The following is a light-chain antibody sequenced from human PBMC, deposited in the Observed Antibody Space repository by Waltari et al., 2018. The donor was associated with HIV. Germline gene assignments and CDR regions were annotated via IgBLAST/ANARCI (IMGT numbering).Light chain of an antibody. CDR1: SGGIASNS. Sequence: NFILTQPHSVSESPGKTVTISCARSSGGIASNSVPWYQQRPGRAPTPVIYDDNQRPPGVPDRFSGSIDSSSNSASLTIYDLKTEDEADYYCQSYDSTNPCIFGTGTRVTVL. CDR3: QSYDSTNPCI. CDR2: DDN. V-gene: IGLV6-57*03. J-gene: IGLJ1*01.